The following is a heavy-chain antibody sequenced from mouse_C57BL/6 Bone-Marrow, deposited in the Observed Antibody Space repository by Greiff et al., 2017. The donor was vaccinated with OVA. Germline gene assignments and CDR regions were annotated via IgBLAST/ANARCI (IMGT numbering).Heavy chain of an antibody. J-gene: IGHJ2*01. CDR2: IYPGSGCT. CDR1: GYTFTSYW. D-gene: IGHD1-1*01. CDR3: ERPWITTVVAPDY. Sequence: QVQLQQPGAELVKPGASVKMSCTASGYTFTSYWITWVKQRPGQGLEWIGDIYPGSGCTNYNEKFKSKATLTVDTSSSTAYLQLSSLTSEDSAVYYCERPWITTVVAPDYWGQGTTLTVSS. V-gene: IGHV1-55*01.